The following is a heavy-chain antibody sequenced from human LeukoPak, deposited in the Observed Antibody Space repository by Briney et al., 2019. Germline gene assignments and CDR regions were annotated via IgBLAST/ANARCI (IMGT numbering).Heavy chain of an antibody. CDR2: IYPGDSDT. V-gene: IGHV5-51*01. CDR3: ARQSHSITDY. CDR1: GYSFICYW. J-gene: IGHJ4*02. D-gene: IGHD1-14*01. Sequence: HGESLKISCKGSGYSFICYWIGWVRQMPGKGLEWMGIIYPGDSDTRYNPSFQGQVTISADRSISTAYLQWSSLKASDTAMYYCARQSHSITDYWGQGTLVTVSS.